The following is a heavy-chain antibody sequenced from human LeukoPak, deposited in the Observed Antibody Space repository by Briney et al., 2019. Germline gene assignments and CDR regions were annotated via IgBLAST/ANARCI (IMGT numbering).Heavy chain of an antibody. V-gene: IGHV3-23*01. J-gene: IGHJ3*02. CDR1: GFTFSNYA. CDR2: MSHGGSS. D-gene: IGHD5-24*01. CDR3: AKELTERWLIDAFDI. Sequence: GGPLRLSCAGSGFTFSNYAMNWVRQAPGKGLDGVSIMSHGGSSSYADSVKGRFTISRDNSMNTLFLQMSSLRAEDTAIYYCAKELTERWLIDAFDIWGQGTVVAVSS.